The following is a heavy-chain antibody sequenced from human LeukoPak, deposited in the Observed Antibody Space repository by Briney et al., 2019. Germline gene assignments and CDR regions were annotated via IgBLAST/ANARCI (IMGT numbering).Heavy chain of an antibody. CDR2: ISGSTYTT. D-gene: IGHD2-15*01. V-gene: IGHV3-23*01. Sequence: GGTLRLSCAASGFMFSSYGMSWVRQAPGEGLEWVSGISGSTYTTYYADSVRGRFTISRDNSRNTLYLQMNSLRAEDTAVYYCAKDQLNRFCSGGSCSITHDYWGQGTPVTVSS. CDR3: AKDQLNRFCSGGSCSITHDY. J-gene: IGHJ4*02. CDR1: GFMFSSYG.